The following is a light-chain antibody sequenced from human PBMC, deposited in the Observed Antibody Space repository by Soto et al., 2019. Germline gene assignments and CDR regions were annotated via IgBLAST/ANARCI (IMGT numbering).Light chain of an antibody. V-gene: IGKV4-1*01. CDR2: WAS. Sequence: DIVMTQSPDSLAVSLGERATINCKSSQSVFYSSNNKNYLAWYQQKPGQPPNLLIYWASTREFGVPDRFSGTGSGTDFTLTISSLQAEDVAVYYCQQYYSTPWTFGQGTKVETK. CDR1: QSVFYSSNNKNY. J-gene: IGKJ1*01. CDR3: QQYYSTPWT.